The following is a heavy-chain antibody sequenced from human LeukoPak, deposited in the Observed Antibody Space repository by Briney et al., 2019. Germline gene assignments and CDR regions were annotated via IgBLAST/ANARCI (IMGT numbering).Heavy chain of an antibody. D-gene: IGHD1-20*01. J-gene: IGHJ5*02. V-gene: IGHV1-2*02. CDR2: INPNSGGT. CDR3: ARAAVVTGSTETFDP. Sequence: ASVKLSCKTSGYTFTDYYMHWVRQAPGQGLEWMGWINPNSGGTNYAQNFQGRVTMTRDTSIRTAYMELSRLRSDDTAIYYCARAAVVTGSTETFDPWGQGTLVTVSS. CDR1: GYTFTDYY.